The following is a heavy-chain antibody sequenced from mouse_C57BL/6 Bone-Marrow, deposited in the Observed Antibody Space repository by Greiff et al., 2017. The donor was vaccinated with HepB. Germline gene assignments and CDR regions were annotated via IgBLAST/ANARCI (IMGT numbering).Heavy chain of an antibody. D-gene: IGHD2-2*01. CDR3: ARWGYPDY. V-gene: IGHV1-59*01. CDR1: GYTFTSYW. J-gene: IGHJ2*01. Sequence: QVQLQQPGAELVRPGTSVKLSCKASGYTFTSYWMHGVKQRPGQGLEWIGVIDPSDSYTNYNQKFKGKATLTVDTSSSTAYMQLSSLTSEDSAVYYCARWGYPDYWGQGTTLTVSS. CDR2: IDPSDSYT.